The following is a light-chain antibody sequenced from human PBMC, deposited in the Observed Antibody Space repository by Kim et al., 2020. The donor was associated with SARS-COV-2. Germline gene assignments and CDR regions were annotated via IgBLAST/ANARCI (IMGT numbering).Light chain of an antibody. CDR2: GAS. J-gene: IGKJ2*01. CDR3: QQYGSSPDT. V-gene: IGKV3-20*01. CDR1: QSVTSNF. Sequence: EIVLTQSPGTLPLSPGERATLSCRASQSVTSNFLAWYQQKPGQAPKLLIYGASSRATGIPDRFSGSGSGTDFTLTISRLEPEDFAVYYCQQYGSSPDTLGQGTKPEI.